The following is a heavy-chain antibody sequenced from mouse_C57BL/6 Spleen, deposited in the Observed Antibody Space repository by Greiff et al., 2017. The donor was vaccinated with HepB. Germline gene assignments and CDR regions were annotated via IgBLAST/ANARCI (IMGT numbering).Heavy chain of an antibody. CDR3: ARRRDGDYYAMDY. J-gene: IGHJ4*01. D-gene: IGHD2-3*01. CDR1: GYTFTSYW. CDR2: IDPSDSYT. Sequence: VQLQQPGAELVMPGASVKLSCKASGYTFTSYWMHWVKQRPGQGLEWIGEIDPSDSYTNYNQKFKGKSTLTVDKSSSTAYMQLSSLTSEDSAVYYCARRRDGDYYAMDYWGQGTSVTVSS. V-gene: IGHV1-69*01.